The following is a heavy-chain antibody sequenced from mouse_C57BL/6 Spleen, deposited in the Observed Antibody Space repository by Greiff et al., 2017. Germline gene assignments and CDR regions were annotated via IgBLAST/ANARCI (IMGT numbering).Heavy chain of an antibody. CDR2: IDPSDSET. D-gene: IGHD2-1*01. CDR3: ARRNGNWYFDV. V-gene: IGHV1-52*01. Sequence: QVQLQQSGAELVRPGSSVKLSCKASGYTFTSYWMHWVKQRPIQGLEWIGNIDPSDSETHYNQKFKDKATLTVDKSSSTAYMQLSSLTSEDSAVYYCARRNGNWYFDVWGTGTTVTVSS. CDR1: GYTFTSYW. J-gene: IGHJ1*03.